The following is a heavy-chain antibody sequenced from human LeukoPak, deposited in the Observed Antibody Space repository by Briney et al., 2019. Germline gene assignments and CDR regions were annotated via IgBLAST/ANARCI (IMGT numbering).Heavy chain of an antibody. CDR1: GDSVSSNLIA. CDR3: ARGRYSGFDF. D-gene: IGHD1-14*01. J-gene: IGHJ3*01. CDR2: TYYRSKWFN. Sequence: SQTLSLTCAISGDSVSSNLIAWNWIRQSPSSGLEWLGRTYYRSKWFNEYAVSVRGRINVNLDTSTNQLSLQLHSVTPEDTAAYYCARGRYSGFDFWGQGTMVTVSS. V-gene: IGHV6-1*01.